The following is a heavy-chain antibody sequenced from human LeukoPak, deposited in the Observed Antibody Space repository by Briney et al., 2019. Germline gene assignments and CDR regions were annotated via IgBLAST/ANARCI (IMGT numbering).Heavy chain of an antibody. Sequence: GESLKISCKGSGYIFNTYWIGWVRQMPGKGLEWMGVIYPGDSETIYSPSFQGQVTISADKSITTAYLQWSSLKASDTAMYYCARSGVIRGFTRLFDYWGQRTLVTVSS. CDR2: IYPGDSET. V-gene: IGHV5-51*01. D-gene: IGHD3-10*01. CDR3: ARSGVIRGFTRLFDY. CDR1: GYIFNTYW. J-gene: IGHJ4*02.